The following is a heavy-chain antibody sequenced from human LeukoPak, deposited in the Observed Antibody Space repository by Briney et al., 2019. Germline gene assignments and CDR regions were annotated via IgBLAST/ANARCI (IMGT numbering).Heavy chain of an antibody. CDR1: GYSFTSYW. V-gene: IGHV5-51*01. J-gene: IGHJ3*02. Sequence: GESLKISCKGSGYSFTSYWIGWVRQMPGKGLEWMGIIYPGDSDTRYSPSFQGQVTISADKSISTAYLQWSSLKASDTAMYYGAKLLQPYYDSDTNAFDIWGQGTMVTVSS. D-gene: IGHD3-22*01. CDR2: IYPGDSDT. CDR3: AKLLQPYYDSDTNAFDI.